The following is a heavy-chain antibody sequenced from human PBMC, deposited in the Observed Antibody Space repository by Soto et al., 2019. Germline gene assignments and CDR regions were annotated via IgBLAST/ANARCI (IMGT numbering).Heavy chain of an antibody. CDR3: ARDPDIVVVPAAEYYYYGMDV. D-gene: IGHD2-2*01. Sequence: ASLKVSCKASGYTFTSYGISWVRQAPGQGLEWMGWISAYNGNTNYAQKLQGRVTMTTDTSTSTAYMELRSLRSDDTAVYYCARDPDIVVVPAAEYYYYGMDVWGQGTTVTVSS. V-gene: IGHV1-18*01. CDR1: GYTFTSYG. CDR2: ISAYNGNT. J-gene: IGHJ6*02.